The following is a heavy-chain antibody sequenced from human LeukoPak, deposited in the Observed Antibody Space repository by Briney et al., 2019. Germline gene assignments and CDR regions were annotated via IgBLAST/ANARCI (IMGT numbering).Heavy chain of an antibody. J-gene: IGHJ5*02. CDR2: IYYSGST. V-gene: IGHV4-39*01. CDR1: GGSISSSSYY. Sequence: SETLSLTCTVSGGSISSSSYYWGWIRQPPGKGLEWIGSIYYSGSTYYNPSLKSRVTISVDTSKNQFSLKLSSVTAADTAVYYCARFMVVTATWYNWFDPWGQGTLVTVSS. CDR3: ARFMVVTATWYNWFDP. D-gene: IGHD2-21*02.